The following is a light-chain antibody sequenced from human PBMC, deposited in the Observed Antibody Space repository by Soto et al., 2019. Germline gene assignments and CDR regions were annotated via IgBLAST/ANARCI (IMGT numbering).Light chain of an antibody. CDR3: MQALQTPMYT. CDR2: LGS. V-gene: IGKV2-28*01. Sequence: DIVMTQSPLSLPVTPGEPASISCRSSQSLLHSNGYNYLDWYLQKPGQSPQLLIYLGSNRASGVPDRFSGSGSGTDFPLKISRVEAEDVGVYYCMQALQTPMYTFGQGTKLEIK. J-gene: IGKJ2*01. CDR1: QSLLHSNGYNY.